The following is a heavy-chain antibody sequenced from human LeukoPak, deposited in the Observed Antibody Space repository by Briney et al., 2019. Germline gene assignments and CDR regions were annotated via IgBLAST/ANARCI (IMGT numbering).Heavy chain of an antibody. D-gene: IGHD1-7*01. Sequence: PSETLSLTCTVSGGSISGYYWRWIRQPAGKGLEWIGRVYTSGSTHYNPSLKSRVTMSVDTSKNQFSLKLSSVTAADTAVYYCARLITGTTTAFDIWGQGTMVTVSS. V-gene: IGHV4-4*07. CDR3: ARLITGTTTAFDI. CDR1: GGSISGYY. CDR2: VYTSGST. J-gene: IGHJ3*02.